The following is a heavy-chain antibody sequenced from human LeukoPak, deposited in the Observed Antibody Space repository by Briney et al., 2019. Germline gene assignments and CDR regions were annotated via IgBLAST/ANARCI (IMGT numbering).Heavy chain of an antibody. CDR1: GYTFTGYY. V-gene: IGHV1-2*02. D-gene: IGHD3-10*01. CDR3: AREAVGGVYYGSGSYFARWFDP. Sequence: GASVKVSCKASGYTFTGYYMHWGGRAPGQGLEGMGWINPNRGGTNYAQKFQGRVTMTRDTSISTAYMELSRLRSDDTAVYYCAREAVGGVYYGSGSYFARWFDPWGQGTLVTVSS. J-gene: IGHJ5*02. CDR2: INPNRGGT.